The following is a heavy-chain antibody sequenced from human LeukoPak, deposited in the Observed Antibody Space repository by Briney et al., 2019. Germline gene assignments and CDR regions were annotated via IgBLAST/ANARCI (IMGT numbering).Heavy chain of an antibody. D-gene: IGHD3-3*01. CDR1: GYTFTSYA. CDR2: INAGNGNT. Sequence: ASVKVSCKASGYTFTSYAMHWVRQAPGQRLEWMGWINAGNGNTKYSQELQGRVTITRDTSASTAYMELNSLRSEDMAVYYCARSYYDFWSGYSAFDYWGQGTLVTVSS. CDR3: ARSYYDFWSGYSAFDY. J-gene: IGHJ4*02. V-gene: IGHV1-3*03.